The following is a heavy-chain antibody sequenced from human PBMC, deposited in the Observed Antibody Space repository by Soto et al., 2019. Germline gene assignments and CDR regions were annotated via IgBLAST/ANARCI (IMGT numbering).Heavy chain of an antibody. V-gene: IGHV3-23*01. Sequence: GGSLRLSCAASGFTFSSYAMSWVRHAPGKGLEWVSAISGSGGSTYYADSVKGRFTISRDNSKNTLYLQMNSPRAEDTAVYYCAKLEQWLVRDSHDAFDIWGQGTMVTVSS. CDR3: AKLEQWLVRDSHDAFDI. D-gene: IGHD6-19*01. J-gene: IGHJ3*02. CDR1: GFTFSSYA. CDR2: ISGSGGST.